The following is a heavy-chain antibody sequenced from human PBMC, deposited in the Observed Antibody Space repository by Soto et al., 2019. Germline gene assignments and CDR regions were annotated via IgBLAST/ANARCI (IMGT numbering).Heavy chain of an antibody. J-gene: IGHJ4*02. Sequence: GGALRLSWAASGVTLSNAGMNWVRQAPGKGLEWVGRMKRKTDGGTTDYAAPVKGRFTISRDDSKNTLYLQMNSLKIEDTAVYYCTTDPVLHDYWGQGT. CDR2: MKRKTDGGTT. V-gene: IGHV3-15*07. CDR3: TTDPVLHDY. CDR1: GVTLSNAG.